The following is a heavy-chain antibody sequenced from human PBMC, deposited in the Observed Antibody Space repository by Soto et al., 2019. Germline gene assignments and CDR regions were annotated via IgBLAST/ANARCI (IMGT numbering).Heavy chain of an antibody. V-gene: IGHV4-31*01. CDR3: SRGILV. CDR1: GGSINSGGYC. D-gene: IGHD5-18*01. Sequence: QVQLQESGPGLVKPSQTLSLTCTVSGGSINSGGYCWSWIRQHPGKGLDWIGCISYGGSTSYNPSLXSXDTISVDTSKNQFSLKLTSVTAADTAVYYCSRGILVWGQGALITVSS. CDR2: ISYGGST. J-gene: IGHJ4*02.